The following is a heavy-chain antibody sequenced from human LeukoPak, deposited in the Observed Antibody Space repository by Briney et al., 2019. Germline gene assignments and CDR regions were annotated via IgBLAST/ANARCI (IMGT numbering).Heavy chain of an antibody. CDR2: IIPIFGTA. Sequence: SVKVSCKASGGTFSSYAISWVRQAPGQGLEWMGGIIPIFGTANYAQKFQGRVTITADESTSTAYMELSSLRSEDTAVYYCARGGRGCSSTSCYDGFDYWGQGTLVTVSS. J-gene: IGHJ4*02. CDR3: ARGGRGCSSTSCYDGFDY. V-gene: IGHV1-69*01. CDR1: GGTFSSYA. D-gene: IGHD2-2*01.